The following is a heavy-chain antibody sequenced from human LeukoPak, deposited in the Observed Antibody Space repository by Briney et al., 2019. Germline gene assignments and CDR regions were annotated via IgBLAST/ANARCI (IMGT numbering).Heavy chain of an antibody. J-gene: IGHJ4*02. V-gene: IGHV1-69*13. CDR1: GGTFISYA. CDR3: ARSYDSSGSLDY. D-gene: IGHD3-22*01. CDR2: IIPIFGTA. Sequence: ASVKVSCKASGGTFISYAISWVRQAPGQGLEWMGGIIPIFGTANYAQKFQGRVTITADESTSTAYMELSSLRSEDTAVYYCARSYDSSGSLDYWGQGTLVTVSS.